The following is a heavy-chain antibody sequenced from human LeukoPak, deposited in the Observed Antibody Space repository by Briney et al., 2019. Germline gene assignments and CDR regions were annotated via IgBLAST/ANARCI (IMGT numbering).Heavy chain of an antibody. CDR2: IDHIGNT. V-gene: IGHV4-34*01. CDR1: GGSFSAYY. CDR3: ARGKRRDSFKNTFEV. D-gene: IGHD3-22*01. J-gene: IGHJ3*01. Sequence: SETLSLTCAVYGGSFSAYYWSWIRQPPGKGLERIAEIDHIGNTNYNPSLKSRVSISINTSKNQFSLQLISVTAADTAVYYCARGKRRDSFKNTFEVWGQGTMVTVSS.